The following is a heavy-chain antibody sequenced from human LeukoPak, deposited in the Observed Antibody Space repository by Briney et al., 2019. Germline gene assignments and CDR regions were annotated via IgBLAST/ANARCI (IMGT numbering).Heavy chain of an antibody. CDR1: GFTFSSYS. CDR3: ARADWDTAMIDY. Sequence: GGSLRLSCAASGFTFSSYSMNWVRQAPGKGLEWVSFISSSNTYVYYADSVKGRFTISRDNAKNSLYLQMNSLRAEDTAVYYCARADWDTAMIDYWGQGTLVTVSS. D-gene: IGHD5-18*01. CDR2: ISSSNTYV. J-gene: IGHJ4*02. V-gene: IGHV3-21*01.